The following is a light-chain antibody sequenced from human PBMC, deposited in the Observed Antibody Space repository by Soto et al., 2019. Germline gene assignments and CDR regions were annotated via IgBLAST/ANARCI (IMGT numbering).Light chain of an antibody. J-gene: IGKJ1*01. V-gene: IGKV3-20*01. Sequence: EIVLTQSPGTLSLSPGERATLSCRASQSVTGSYLAWYQQRPGQAPRLLIYGASSRATGIPDRLSGSGSVTDFTLTISRLEPEDFAVYYCQQYGDSPKTFGQGTKVEIK. CDR3: QQYGDSPKT. CDR2: GAS. CDR1: QSVTGSY.